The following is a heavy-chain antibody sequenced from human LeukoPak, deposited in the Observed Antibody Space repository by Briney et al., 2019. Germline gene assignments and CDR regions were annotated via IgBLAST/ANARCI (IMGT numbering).Heavy chain of an antibody. V-gene: IGHV3-48*01. J-gene: IGHJ5*02. CDR1: VFIFSSYS. CDR3: ARGGDYSGWFDP. D-gene: IGHD2-21*02. CDR2: ISTSSSTI. Sequence: PGGSLRLSCAASVFIFSSYSMNCVREAPGRGLEWVSYISTSSSTIYYADSVKGRFTISRDNAKTSLYLQMNYLRAEDTAVYYCARGGDYSGWFDPWGRGTLVTVSS.